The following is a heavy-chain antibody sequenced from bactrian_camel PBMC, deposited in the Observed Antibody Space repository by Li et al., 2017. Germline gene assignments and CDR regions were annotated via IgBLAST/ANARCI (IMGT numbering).Heavy chain of an antibody. CDR2: MDSYGST. D-gene: IGHD7*01. Sequence: HVQLVESGGGSVQAGGSLRLSCTVSGFTFDGSDMGWYRQAPGKEREGVAGMDSYGSTAYADSVEGRFTISRDNAKDTLYLQMNSLKSEDSAMYWCAADWRWHPVYAVYEASHRGQGTQVTVS. V-gene: IGHV3S63*01. CDR3: AADWRWHPVYAVYEASH. CDR1: GFTFDGSD. J-gene: IGHJ4*01.